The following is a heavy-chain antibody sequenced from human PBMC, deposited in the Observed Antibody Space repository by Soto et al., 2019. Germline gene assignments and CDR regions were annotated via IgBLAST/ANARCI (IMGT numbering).Heavy chain of an antibody. CDR2: ISSSSTYI. J-gene: IGHJ6*02. D-gene: IGHD3-16*01. Sequence: PGGSLRLSCVASGFTFIGYNMNWVRQAPGKGLEWVASISSSSTYIYYADSVKGRFTISRDNAEKSLYLHMNSLRAEDTAVYYCARDPYKRGTTMDVWGQGTTVTVSS. CDR3: ARDPYKRGTTMDV. CDR1: GFTFIGYN. V-gene: IGHV3-21*01.